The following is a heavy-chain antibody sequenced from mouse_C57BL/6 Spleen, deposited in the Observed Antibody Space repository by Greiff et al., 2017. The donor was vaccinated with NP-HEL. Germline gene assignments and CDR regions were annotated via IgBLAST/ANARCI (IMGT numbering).Heavy chain of an antibody. V-gene: IGHV1-69*01. CDR3: ARSGQATAMDY. Sequence: QVQLQQPGAELVMPGASVTLSCKASGYTFTSYWMHWVKQRPGQGLAWIVELDPSDSYTNYNQKFKGKSTLTVDKSSSTAYMQLSSLTSEDSAVYYCARSGQATAMDYWGQGTSVTVSS. J-gene: IGHJ4*01. CDR2: LDPSDSYT. CDR1: GYTFTSYW. D-gene: IGHD3-2*02.